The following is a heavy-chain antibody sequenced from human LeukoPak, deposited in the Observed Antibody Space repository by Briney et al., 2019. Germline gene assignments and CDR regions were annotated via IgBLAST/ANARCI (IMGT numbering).Heavy chain of an antibody. CDR2: ISGSGGST. J-gene: IGHJ6*02. Sequence: PGGSLRLSCAASGFTFSSYAMSWVRQAPGKGLEWVSAISGSGGSTYYADSVKGRFTISRDNSKNTLYLQMNSLRAEDTAVYYCAKAKHETVGATTLGYYYYGMDVWGQGTTVTVSS. CDR3: AKAKHETVGATTLGYYYYGMDV. CDR1: GFTFSSYA. D-gene: IGHD1-26*01. V-gene: IGHV3-23*01.